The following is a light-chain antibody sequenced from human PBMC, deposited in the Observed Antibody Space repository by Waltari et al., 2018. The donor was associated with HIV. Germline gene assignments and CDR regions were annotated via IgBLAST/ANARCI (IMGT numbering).Light chain of an antibody. Sequence: EIALTQSPGTLALYPGERATLSCRASQTISSTYLAWYQQKPGQAPRLLIYGASNRATGIPDRFSGSGSGTDFTLTISSLEPEDCAVYYCQQYIGSPRTFGQGTKVELK. CDR3: QQYIGSPRT. CDR2: GAS. J-gene: IGKJ1*01. CDR1: QTISSTY. V-gene: IGKV3-20*01.